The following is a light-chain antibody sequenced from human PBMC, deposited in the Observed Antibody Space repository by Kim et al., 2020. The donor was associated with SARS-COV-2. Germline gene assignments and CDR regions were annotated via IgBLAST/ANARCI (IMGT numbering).Light chain of an antibody. Sequence: SVGDRVTTTRRAGQKIMTFLSGYQQRPERAPSLLLYGASTLLSGAPPRFCGSGSGTEFTLPISFRQPEDHATCYYQQSFTTPPITFGQGTRLEIK. CDR2: GAS. CDR3: QQSFTTPPIT. J-gene: IGKJ5*01. V-gene: IGKV1-39*01. CDR1: QKIMTF.